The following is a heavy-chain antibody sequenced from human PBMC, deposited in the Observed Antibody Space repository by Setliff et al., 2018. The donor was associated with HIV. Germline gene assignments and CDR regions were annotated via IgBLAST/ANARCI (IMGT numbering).Heavy chain of an antibody. CDR1: GYSFIGHH. CDR2: ISPKSGGT. J-gene: IGHJ6*03. V-gene: IGHV1-2*02. Sequence: ASVKVSCKASGYSFIGHHMHWVRQAPGQGLEWMGWISPKSGGTNYVQKFQGKVTMTRDTSISTAYMVLSSLRSDDTAVYYCARGFPSLGSGNPSGHYYMDVWGKGTTVTVSS. D-gene: IGHD3-10*01. CDR3: ARGFPSLGSGNPSGHYYMDV.